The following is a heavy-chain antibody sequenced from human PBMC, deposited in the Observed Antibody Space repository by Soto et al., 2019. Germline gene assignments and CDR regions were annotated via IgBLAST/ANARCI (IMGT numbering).Heavy chain of an antibody. V-gene: IGHV4-59*01. CDR3: ARVGGYCSGGSCYPFDY. CDR1: GGSISSYY. CDR2: IYYSGST. J-gene: IGHJ4*02. Sequence: SETLSLTCTVSGGSISSYYWSWIRQPPGKGLEWIGYIYYSGSTNYNPSLKSRVTISVDTSKNQFSLKLSSVTAADTAVYYCARVGGYCSGGSCYPFDYWGQGTLVTVSS. D-gene: IGHD2-15*01.